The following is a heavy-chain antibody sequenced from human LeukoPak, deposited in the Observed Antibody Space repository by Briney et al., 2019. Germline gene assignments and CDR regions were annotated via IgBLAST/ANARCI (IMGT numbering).Heavy chain of an antibody. CDR2: TYYSGST. CDR3: AKASAMIVVVSKHFDY. CDR1: GGSISSSSYY. V-gene: IGHV4-39*07. J-gene: IGHJ4*02. D-gene: IGHD3-22*01. Sequence: SETLSLTCTVSGGSISSSSYYWGWIRQPPGKGLEWIGRTYYSGSTYYNPSLKSRVTISVDTSKNQFSLKVSSVTAADTAVYYCAKASAMIVVVSKHFDYWGQGTLVTVSS.